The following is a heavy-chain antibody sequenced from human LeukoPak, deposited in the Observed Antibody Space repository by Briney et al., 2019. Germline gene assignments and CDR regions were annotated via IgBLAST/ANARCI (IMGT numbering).Heavy chain of an antibody. CDR1: GGSISSYY. D-gene: IGHD3-22*01. V-gene: IGHV4-4*08. J-gene: IGHJ5*02. CDR2: LYTDGST. CDR3: ARDYYDSSASINWFDL. Sequence: PSETLSLTCTVSGGSISSYYWSWIRQPPGKGLEWIGRLYTDGSTRYNPALKSRVTISVDKSKNQFSLKLSSVTAADTAVYYCARDYYDSSASINWFDLWGQGTLVTVSS.